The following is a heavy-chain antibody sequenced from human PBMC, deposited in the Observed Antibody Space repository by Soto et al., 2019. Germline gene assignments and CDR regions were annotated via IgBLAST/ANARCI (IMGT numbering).Heavy chain of an antibody. D-gene: IGHD2-15*01. Sequence: EVQLVESGGGLVQPGGSLRLSCAASGFTFSSYSMNWVRQAPGKGLEWVSSISSSSSYIYYADSVKGRFTISRDNAKNSLYLQMNSLRAEDTAVYYCARRLGYCSGGSCYSVAFDIWGQGTMVTVSS. CDR3: ARRLGYCSGGSCYSVAFDI. CDR1: GFTFSSYS. V-gene: IGHV3-21*01. J-gene: IGHJ3*02. CDR2: ISSSSSYI.